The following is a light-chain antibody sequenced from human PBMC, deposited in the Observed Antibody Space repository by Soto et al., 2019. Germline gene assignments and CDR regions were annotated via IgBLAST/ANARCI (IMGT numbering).Light chain of an antibody. CDR2: DAS. CDR1: QSFRGL. Sequence: EIVMTQSPATLSVSPGERATLSCRASQSFRGLLAWYQQKPGQAPRLLIYDASSRATGVPDRFSGSGSGTDFTLTITRLEPEDFAVYYCHQYGTSPLTFGGGTKVDIK. CDR3: HQYGTSPLT. V-gene: IGKV3-20*01. J-gene: IGKJ4*01.